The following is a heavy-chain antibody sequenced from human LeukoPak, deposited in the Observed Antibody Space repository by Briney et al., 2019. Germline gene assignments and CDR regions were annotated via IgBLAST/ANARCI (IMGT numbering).Heavy chain of an antibody. Sequence: GGSLRLSCAASGFTFSSYAMSWVRQAPGKGLEWVSAISGCGGSTYYADSVKGRFTISRDNSKNTLYLQMNSLRAEDTAVYYWAKVDGARPVNYYYYGMDVWGQGTTVTVSS. CDR3: AKVDGARPVNYYYYGMDV. D-gene: IGHD4-17*01. CDR1: GFTFSSYA. CDR2: ISGCGGST. J-gene: IGHJ6*02. V-gene: IGHV3-23*01.